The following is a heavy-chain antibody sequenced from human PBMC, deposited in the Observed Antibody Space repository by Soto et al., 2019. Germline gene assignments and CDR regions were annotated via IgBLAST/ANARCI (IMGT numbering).Heavy chain of an antibody. CDR1: GFTFSNAC. CDR3: TTEGYSGYGRNYYYGMDV. Sequence: PXESLSLSCAASGFTFSNACMSGVRQAPGKGLEWVGRIKSKTDGWTTDYAAPVKGRFTISRDDSKNTLYLQMNSLKTEDTAVYYCTTEGYSGYGRNYYYGMDVWGQGTTVTVSS. V-gene: IGHV3-15*01. J-gene: IGHJ6*02. CDR2: IKSKTDGWTT. D-gene: IGHD5-12*01.